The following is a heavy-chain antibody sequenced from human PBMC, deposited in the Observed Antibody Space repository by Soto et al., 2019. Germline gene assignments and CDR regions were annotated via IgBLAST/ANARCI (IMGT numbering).Heavy chain of an antibody. CDR1: GGTFSSYA. J-gene: IGHJ4*02. Sequence: QVQLVQSGAEVKKPGSSVKVSCKASGGTFSSYAISWVRQAPGQGLEWMGGIIPIFGTANYAQKFQGRVTITEDESTSTAYMELSSLRSEDTAVYYCAREGGYCSGGSCYPYGYYWGQGTLVTVSS. CDR3: AREGGYCSGGSCYPYGYY. CDR2: IIPIFGTA. V-gene: IGHV1-69*01. D-gene: IGHD2-15*01.